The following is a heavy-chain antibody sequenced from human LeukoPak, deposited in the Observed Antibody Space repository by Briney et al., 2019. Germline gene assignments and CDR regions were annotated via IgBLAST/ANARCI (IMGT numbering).Heavy chain of an antibody. J-gene: IGHJ5*02. Sequence: SETLSLTCAVYGGSFSGYYWSWIRQPPGKGLEWIGEINHSGSTNYNPSLKSRVTISVDTSKNQFSLKLSSVTAADTAVYYCARGLYLTMVRGLPSNWFDPWGQGTLVTVSS. CDR2: INHSGST. CDR1: GGSFSGYY. V-gene: IGHV4-34*01. D-gene: IGHD3-10*01. CDR3: ARGLYLTMVRGLPSNWFDP.